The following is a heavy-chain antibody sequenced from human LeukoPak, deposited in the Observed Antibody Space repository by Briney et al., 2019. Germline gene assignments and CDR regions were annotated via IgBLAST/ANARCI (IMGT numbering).Heavy chain of an antibody. CDR1: GGTFSSYA. J-gene: IGHJ3*02. CDR3: ARPPLTADSAFDI. CDR2: IIPILGIA. Sequence: ASVKVSCKASGGTFSSYAISWVRQAPGQGLEWMGRIIPILGIANYAQKFQGRVTITADKSTSTAYMELSSLRSEDTAAYYCARPPLTADSAFDIWGQGTMVTVSS. D-gene: IGHD5-18*01. V-gene: IGHV1-69*04.